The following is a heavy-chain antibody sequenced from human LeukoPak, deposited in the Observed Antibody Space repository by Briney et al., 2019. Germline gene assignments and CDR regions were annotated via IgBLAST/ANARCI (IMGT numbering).Heavy chain of an antibody. V-gene: IGHV3-21*01. CDR1: GFTFSSYS. CDR2: ISSSSYI. Sequence: PGGSLRLSCAASGFTFSSYSMNWVRQAPGKGLEWVSSISSSSYIYYADSVKGRFTISRDNAKNSLYLQMNSLRAEDTAVYYCAISATSDAFDIWGQGTMVTVSS. CDR3: AISATSDAFDI. D-gene: IGHD1-26*01. J-gene: IGHJ3*02.